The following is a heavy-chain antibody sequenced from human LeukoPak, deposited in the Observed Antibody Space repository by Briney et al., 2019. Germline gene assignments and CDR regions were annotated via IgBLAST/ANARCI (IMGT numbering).Heavy chain of an antibody. Sequence: GGSLRLSCAASGFTFSSYAMSWVRQAPGKGLEWVSAISGSGGSTYYADSVKGRFTISRDNSKNTLYLQMNSLRAEDTAVYYCAKADHGSGYYFPTAAFDIWGQGTMVTVSS. D-gene: IGHD3-22*01. CDR3: AKADHGSGYYFPTAAFDI. CDR2: ISGSGGST. J-gene: IGHJ3*02. CDR1: GFTFSSYA. V-gene: IGHV3-23*01.